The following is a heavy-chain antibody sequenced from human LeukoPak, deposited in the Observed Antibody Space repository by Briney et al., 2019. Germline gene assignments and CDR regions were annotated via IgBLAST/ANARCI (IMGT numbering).Heavy chain of an antibody. J-gene: IGHJ4*02. Sequence: GGSLRLSCAASGFTVSSRYMSWVRQAPGKGLEWVSVIHGDGSTYYVDSVKGRFTISRDNSKNTLYLQMNSLRAEDTAVYYCARGESSVCTCIDYWGQGTLVSVSS. V-gene: IGHV3-53*01. CDR2: IHGDGST. CDR3: ARGESSVCTCIDY. D-gene: IGHD5/OR15-5a*01. CDR1: GFTVSSRY.